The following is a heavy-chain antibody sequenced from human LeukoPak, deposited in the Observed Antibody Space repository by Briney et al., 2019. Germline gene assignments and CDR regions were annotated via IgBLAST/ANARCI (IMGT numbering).Heavy chain of an antibody. CDR3: IRETHVGLHLEY. CDR1: GFTFTTYW. Sequence: GGSLRLSCAASGFTFTTYWMHWVRHVPGKGLVWVARINTDGRVTTYADSVKGRFTVSRDNAENTLYLQMSNLRPEDTAVYYCIRETHVGLHLEYWGQGTLATVTS. J-gene: IGHJ4*02. CDR2: INTDGRVT. D-gene: IGHD3-10*02. V-gene: IGHV3-74*01.